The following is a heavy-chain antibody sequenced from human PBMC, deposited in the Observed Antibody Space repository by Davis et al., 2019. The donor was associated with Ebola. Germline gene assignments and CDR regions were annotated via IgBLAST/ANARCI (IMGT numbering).Heavy chain of an antibody. CDR1: GFSVSANY. V-gene: IGHV3-53*05. CDR3: AKDMVEPGALYYYGMDV. D-gene: IGHD4/OR15-4a*01. Sequence: GESLKISCAASGFSVSANYMIWVRQAPGKGLEWVSLMYAVGNTFYADSVKGRFTISRDNSKNTLYLQMNSLRAEDTAVYYCAKDMVEPGALYYYGMDVWGQGTTVTVSS. J-gene: IGHJ6*02. CDR2: MYAVGNT.